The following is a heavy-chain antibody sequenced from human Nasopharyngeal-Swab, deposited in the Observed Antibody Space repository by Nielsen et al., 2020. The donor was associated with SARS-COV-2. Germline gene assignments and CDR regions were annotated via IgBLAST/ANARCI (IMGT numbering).Heavy chain of an antibody. CDR3: ARPGSSGSYDAFDI. D-gene: IGHD6-19*01. J-gene: IGHJ3*02. Sequence: GGSLRLSCAASGFTFSSYWMHWVRQAPGKGLVWVSRINSDGSSTRDADSVKGRFTISRANAKNTLYLQMNSLRAEDTAVYYCARPGSSGSYDAFDIWGQGTMVTVSS. CDR1: GFTFSSYW. V-gene: IGHV3-74*01. CDR2: INSDGSST.